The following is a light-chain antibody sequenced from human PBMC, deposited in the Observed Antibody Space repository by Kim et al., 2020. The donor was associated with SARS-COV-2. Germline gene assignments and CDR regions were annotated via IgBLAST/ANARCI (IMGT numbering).Light chain of an antibody. CDR2: GKN. Sequence: SSELTQDPAVSVALGQTVRITCQGDSLRSYYASWYQQKPGQAPVLVIYGKNNRPSGIPDRFSGSSSGNTASLTITGAQAEDEADYYCNSRDSMVGVFGGGTQLTVL. J-gene: IGLJ2*01. CDR3: NSRDSMVGV. CDR1: SLRSYY. V-gene: IGLV3-19*01.